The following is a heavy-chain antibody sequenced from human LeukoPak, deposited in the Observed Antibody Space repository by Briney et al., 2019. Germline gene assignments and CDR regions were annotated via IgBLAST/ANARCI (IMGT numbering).Heavy chain of an antibody. J-gene: IGHJ4*02. CDR1: GFTFSSYA. D-gene: IGHD3-10*01. CDR3: ARWITSQYYFDY. V-gene: IGHV3-23*01. Sequence: PGGSLRLSCAASGFTFSSYAMSWVRQAPGKGLEWVSAISGSGGSTYYADSMKGRFTISRDNSKNTLYLQMNSLRAEDTAVYYCARWITSQYYFDYWGQGTLVTVSS. CDR2: ISGSGGST.